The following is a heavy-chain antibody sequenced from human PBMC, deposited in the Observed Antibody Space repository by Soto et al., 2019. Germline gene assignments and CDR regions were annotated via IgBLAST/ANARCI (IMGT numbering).Heavy chain of an antibody. Sequence: TETLALTFSVSGGSISSSSYYWGWIRQPPGKGLEWIGSIYYSGSIYYNPSLKSRVTISVDTSKNQFSLKLSSVTAAETAVYYCARQSSGWYNWFDPWGQGTLVTVSS. CDR3: ARQSSGWYNWFDP. CDR2: IYYSGSI. CDR1: GGSISSSSYY. V-gene: IGHV4-39*01. D-gene: IGHD6-19*01. J-gene: IGHJ5*02.